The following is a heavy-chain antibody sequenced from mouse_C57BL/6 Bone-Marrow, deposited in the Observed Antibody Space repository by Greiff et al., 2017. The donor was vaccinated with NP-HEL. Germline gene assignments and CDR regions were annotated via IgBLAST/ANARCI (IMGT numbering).Heavy chain of an antibody. CDR3: ASYDSNYVGFAY. Sequence: EVKLMESGPELVKPGASVKISCKASGYSFTGYYMNWVKQSPEKSLEWIGEINPSTGGTTYNQKFKAKATLTVDKSSSTAYMQLKSLTSEDSAVYYCASYDSNYVGFAYWGQGTLVTVSA. CDR2: INPSTGGT. J-gene: IGHJ3*01. V-gene: IGHV1-42*01. D-gene: IGHD2-5*01. CDR1: GYSFTGYY.